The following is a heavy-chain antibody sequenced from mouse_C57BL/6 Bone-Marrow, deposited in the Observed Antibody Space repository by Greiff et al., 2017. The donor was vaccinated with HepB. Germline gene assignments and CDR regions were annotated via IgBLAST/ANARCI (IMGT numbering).Heavy chain of an antibody. V-gene: IGHV1-5*01. Sequence: EVQLQQSGTVLARPGASVKMSCKTSGYTFTSYWMHWVKQRPGQGLEWIGAIYPGNSDTSYNQKFKGKAKLTAVTSASTAYMELSSLTNEDSAVYYWTRPGELGRFYWYFDVWGTGTTVTVSS. J-gene: IGHJ1*03. CDR2: IYPGNSDT. D-gene: IGHD4-1*01. CDR1: GYTFTSYW. CDR3: TRPGELGRFYWYFDV.